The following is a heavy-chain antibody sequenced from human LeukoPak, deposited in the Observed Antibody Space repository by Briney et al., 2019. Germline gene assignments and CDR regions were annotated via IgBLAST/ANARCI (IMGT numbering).Heavy chain of an antibody. J-gene: IGHJ4*02. Sequence: GGSLRLSCAASGFTFSSYGMHWVRQAPGKGLEWVAVISYDGSNKYYADSVKGRFTISRDNSKNTLYLQMNSLRAEDTAVYYCAKDRRSSSLDYWGQGTLVTVSP. CDR1: GFTFSSYG. D-gene: IGHD6-13*01. CDR3: AKDRRSSSLDY. CDR2: ISYDGSNK. V-gene: IGHV3-30*18.